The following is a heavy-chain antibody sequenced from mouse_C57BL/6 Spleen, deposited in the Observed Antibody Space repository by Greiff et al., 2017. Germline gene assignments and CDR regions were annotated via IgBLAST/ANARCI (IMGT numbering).Heavy chain of an antibody. CDR1: GYTFTSYG. CDR3: AISNYSSSSFYFDY. V-gene: IGHV1-81*01. Sequence: QVQLQQSGAELARPGASVKLSCKASGYTFTSYGISWVKQRTGQGLEWIGEIYPRSGNTYYNEKFKGKATLTADKSSSTAYMELRSLTSEDSAVYFCAISNYSSSSFYFDYWGQGTTLTVSS. D-gene: IGHD1-1*01. J-gene: IGHJ2*01. CDR2: IYPRSGNT.